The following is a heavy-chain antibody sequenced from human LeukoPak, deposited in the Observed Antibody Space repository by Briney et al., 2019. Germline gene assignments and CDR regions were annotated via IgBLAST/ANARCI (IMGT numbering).Heavy chain of an antibody. CDR3: ARVTVPAAIYYYYMDV. D-gene: IGHD2-2*01. CDR2: IYTSGST. V-gene: IGHV4-61*02. Sequence: PSETLSLTCTVSGGSISSGSYYWSWIRQPAGKGLEWIGRIYTSGSTNYNPSLKSRVTISADTSKNQFSLKLSSVTAADTAVYYCARVTVPAAIYYYYMDVWGKGTTVTVSS. CDR1: GGSISSGSYY. J-gene: IGHJ6*03.